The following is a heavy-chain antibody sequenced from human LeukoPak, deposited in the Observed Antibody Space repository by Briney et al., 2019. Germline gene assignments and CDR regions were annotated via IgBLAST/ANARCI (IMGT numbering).Heavy chain of an antibody. V-gene: IGHV4-59*08. J-gene: IGHJ4*02. Sequence: SETLSLTCTVSGGSITTYYWSWIRRPPGKGLEWIGYIYYSGSPNYNPSLKSRVTVSLDTSKNQFSLKLSSVTAADTAVYYCARGSSGWYWDYWGQGTLVTVSS. CDR2: IYYSGSP. CDR1: GGSITTYY. D-gene: IGHD6-19*01. CDR3: ARGSSGWYWDY.